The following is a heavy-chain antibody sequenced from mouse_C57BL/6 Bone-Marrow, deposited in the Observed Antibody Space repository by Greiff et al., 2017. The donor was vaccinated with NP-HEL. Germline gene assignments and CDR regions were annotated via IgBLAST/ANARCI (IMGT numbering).Heavy chain of an antibody. Sequence: EVKLVESEGGLVQPGRSMKLSCTASGFTFSDYYMAWVRQVPEKGLEWVANINYDGSSTYYLDSLKSRFIISRDNAKNILYLQMSSLKSEDTATYYCARAYYYGSSDLYWYFDVWGTGTTVTVSS. D-gene: IGHD1-1*01. CDR1: GFTFSDYY. J-gene: IGHJ1*03. CDR2: INYDGSST. V-gene: IGHV5-16*01. CDR3: ARAYYYGSSDLYWYFDV.